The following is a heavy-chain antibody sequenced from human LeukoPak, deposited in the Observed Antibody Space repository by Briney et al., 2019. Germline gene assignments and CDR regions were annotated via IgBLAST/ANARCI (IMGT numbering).Heavy chain of an antibody. CDR1: GGSISSGDYY. D-gene: IGHD2-2*01. CDR3: AREVVVVPAALYYFDY. V-gene: IGHV4-30-4*08. Sequence: PSETLSLTCTVSGGSISSGDYYWSWIRQPPGKGLEWIGYIYYSGSTYYNPSLKSRVTISVDTSKNQFSLKLSSVTAADTAVYYCAREVVVVPAALYYFDYWGQGTLVTVSS. CDR2: IYYSGST. J-gene: IGHJ4*02.